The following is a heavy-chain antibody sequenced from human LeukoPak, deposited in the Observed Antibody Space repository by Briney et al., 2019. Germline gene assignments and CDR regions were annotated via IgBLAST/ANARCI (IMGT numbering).Heavy chain of an antibody. CDR2: INHSGST. CDR1: GGSFSGYY. D-gene: IGHD6-13*01. CDR3: ARNLYSSSWQQNEDAFDI. V-gene: IGHV4-34*01. J-gene: IGHJ3*02. Sequence: PSETLSLTCAVYGGSFSGYYWSWIRQPPGKGLEWIEEINHSGSTNCNPSLKSRVTMSVDTSKNQFSLKLSSVTAADTAVYYCARNLYSSSWQQNEDAFDIWGQGTMVTVSS.